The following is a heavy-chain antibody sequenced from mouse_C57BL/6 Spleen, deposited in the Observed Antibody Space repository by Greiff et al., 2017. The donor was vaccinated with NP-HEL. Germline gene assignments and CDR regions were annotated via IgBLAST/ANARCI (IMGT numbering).Heavy chain of an antibody. Sequence: VQLQQSGAELVRPGASVTLSCKASGYTFTDYEMHWVKQTPVHGLEWIGAIDPETGGTAYNQKFKGKAILTADKSSSTAYVELRCLTSEDSAVYYCTGEDDGSSYGYCFDYWGQGTTLTVSS. CDR3: TGEDDGSSYGYCFDY. CDR2: IDPETGGT. D-gene: IGHD1-1*01. J-gene: IGHJ2*01. V-gene: IGHV1-15*01. CDR1: GYTFTDYE.